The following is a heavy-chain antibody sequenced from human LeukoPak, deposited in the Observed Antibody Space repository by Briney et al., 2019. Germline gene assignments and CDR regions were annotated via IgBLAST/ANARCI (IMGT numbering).Heavy chain of an antibody. Sequence: ASVKVSCKASGYTFTGYYMHWVRQAPGQGLEWMGWINPNSGGTNYAQKFQGRVTMTRDTSISTAYMELSRLRSDDTAVYYCARGTYYYDSSAYRFEYWGQGTLVSVSA. CDR2: INPNSGGT. CDR3: ARGTYYYDSSAYRFEY. CDR1: GYTFTGYY. D-gene: IGHD3-22*01. V-gene: IGHV1-2*02. J-gene: IGHJ4*02.